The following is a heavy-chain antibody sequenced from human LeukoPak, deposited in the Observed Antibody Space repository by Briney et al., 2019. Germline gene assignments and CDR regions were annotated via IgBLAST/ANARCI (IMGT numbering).Heavy chain of an antibody. V-gene: IGHV3-7*01. Sequence: GGSLRLSCAASGFTFSSYTMNWVRQAPGKGLEWVANIKQDGSEKYYVESVKGRFTISRDNAKNSLYLQMNSLRAEDTAVYYCASSELYKYGLDYWGQGTLVTVSS. CDR3: ASSELYKYGLDY. J-gene: IGHJ4*02. CDR1: GFTFSSYT. CDR2: IKQDGSEK. D-gene: IGHD5-18*01.